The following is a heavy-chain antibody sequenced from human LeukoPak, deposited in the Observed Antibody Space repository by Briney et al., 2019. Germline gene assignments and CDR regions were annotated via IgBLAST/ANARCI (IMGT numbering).Heavy chain of an antibody. V-gene: IGHV3-33*01. Sequence: PGGSLRLSCAASGFTFSSYGMHWVRQAPGKGLEWVAVIWYDGSNKYYADSVKGRFTISRDNSKNTLYLQMNSLRAGDTAVYYCATKVGGYDILTGYYIFDYWGQGTLVTVSS. D-gene: IGHD3-9*01. CDR2: IWYDGSNK. CDR3: ATKVGGYDILTGYYIFDY. CDR1: GFTFSSYG. J-gene: IGHJ4*02.